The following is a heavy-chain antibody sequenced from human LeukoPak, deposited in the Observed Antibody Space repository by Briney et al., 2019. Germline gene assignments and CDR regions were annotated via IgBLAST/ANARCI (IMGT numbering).Heavy chain of an antibody. CDR2: ISSSGRLM. CDR3: ARDTNIGLDV. D-gene: IGHD2/OR15-2a*01. J-gene: IGHJ6*02. Sequence: GGSLRLSCAASGFTFSEYYINWIRQAPGKGVEWVSHISSSGRLMQYADSVRGRFTITRDNAQNFMSLQMNKLKPEDTAVYYCARDTNIGLDVWVRGTTVT. CDR1: GFTFSEYY. V-gene: IGHV3-11*01.